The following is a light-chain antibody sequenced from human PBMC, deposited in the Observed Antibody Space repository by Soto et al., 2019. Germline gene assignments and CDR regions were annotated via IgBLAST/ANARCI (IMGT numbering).Light chain of an antibody. Sequence: QSALTQPRSVSGSPGQSVTISCTGTSSDVGGYNYVSWYQQHPGKAPKLLIYDVTKRPSEVPDRFSGSKSGNTASLTISGLQAEDEADYYCCSYAGSYTVDVFGSGTKVTVL. V-gene: IGLV2-11*01. J-gene: IGLJ1*01. CDR1: SSDVGGYNY. CDR2: DVT. CDR3: CSYAGSYTVDV.